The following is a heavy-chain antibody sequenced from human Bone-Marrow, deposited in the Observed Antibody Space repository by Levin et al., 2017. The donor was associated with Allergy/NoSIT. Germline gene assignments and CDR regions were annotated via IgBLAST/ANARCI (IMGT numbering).Heavy chain of an antibody. V-gene: IGHV3-21*01. CDR2: FGGRSNNI. CDR1: GFSLSGFS. Sequence: PGGSLRLSCAASGFSLSGFSMNWVRQAPGKGLEWVASFGGRSNNIYYGDSVKGRFTISRDDAKNSLSLQLDSLRAEDTAVYYCSRNKDPNSSASYYYYGLDFWGQGSTVIVSS. J-gene: IGHJ6*02. CDR3: SRNKDPNSSASYYYYGLDF. D-gene: IGHD6-25*01.